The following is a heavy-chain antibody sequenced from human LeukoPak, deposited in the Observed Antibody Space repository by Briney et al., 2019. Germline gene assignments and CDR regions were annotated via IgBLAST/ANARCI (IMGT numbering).Heavy chain of an antibody. V-gene: IGHV3-23*01. CDR2: ISGGGGST. J-gene: IGHJ4*02. D-gene: IGHD2-15*01. Sequence: PVGSLRLSCAASGFTFSSYAMSWVRQPPGKGLEWVSAISGGGGSTYYADSVKGRFTISRDNSKNTLYLQMNSLRAEDTAVYYCAKDGRGSWPLDFDYWGQGTLVTVSS. CDR1: GFTFSSYA. CDR3: AKDGRGSWPLDFDY.